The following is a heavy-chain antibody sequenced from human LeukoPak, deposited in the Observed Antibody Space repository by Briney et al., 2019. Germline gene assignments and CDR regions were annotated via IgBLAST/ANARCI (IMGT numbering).Heavy chain of an antibody. Sequence: PGGSLRLSCAASGFIFSSYAMSWVRQAPGKGLEWVSGISGSGDNTYYADSVKGRFTISRDNSKNTLYVQVSSLGTEDTAAYYCAKGSYYDSSGSFYFDYWGQGTLVPVSS. CDR1: GFIFSSYA. D-gene: IGHD3-22*01. CDR3: AKGSYYDSSGSFYFDY. J-gene: IGHJ4*02. V-gene: IGHV3-23*01. CDR2: ISGSGDNT.